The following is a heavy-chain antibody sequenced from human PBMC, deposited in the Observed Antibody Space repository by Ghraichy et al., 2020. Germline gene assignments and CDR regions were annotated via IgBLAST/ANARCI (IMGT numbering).Heavy chain of an antibody. V-gene: IGHV3-13*01. CDR1: GFTFSSYA. CDR3: ARARDRYSSSWYGPDGMDV. CDR2: IGTAGDT. D-gene: IGHD6-13*01. Sequence: GGSLRLSCEASGFTFSSYAMTWVRQAPRRGLEWVSAIGTAGDTYYPGSVKGRFTISRENAKNSLYLQMNSLRAGDTAVYYCARARDRYSSSWYGPDGMDVWGQGTTVTVSS. J-gene: IGHJ6*02.